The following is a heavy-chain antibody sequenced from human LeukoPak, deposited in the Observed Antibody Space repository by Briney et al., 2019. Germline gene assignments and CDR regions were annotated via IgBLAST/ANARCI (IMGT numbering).Heavy chain of an antibody. CDR1: GDSVSSNSAA. V-gene: IGHV6-1*01. D-gene: IGHD2-2*02. CDR3: ARAYSYCSSTRCYMYFDY. J-gene: IGHJ4*02. Sequence: SQTLSLTCAISGDSVSSNSAAWNWIRQSPSRGLEWLGRTYYRSKWYNDYAVSVKSRITINPDTSKNQFSLQLNSVTPEDTAVYYCARAYSYCSSTRCYMYFDYWGQGTLVTVSS. CDR2: TYYRSKWYN.